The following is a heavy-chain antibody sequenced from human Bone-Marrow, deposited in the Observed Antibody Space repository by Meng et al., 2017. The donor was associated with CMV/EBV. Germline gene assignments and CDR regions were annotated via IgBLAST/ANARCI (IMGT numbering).Heavy chain of an antibody. D-gene: IGHD1-1*01. CDR2: IRYDGSNK. J-gene: IGHJ6*02. CDR3: AKDLAYNYVIHYYYYGMDV. Sequence: GGSLRLSCAASGFTFSSYGMHWVRQAPGKGLEWVAFIRYDGSNKYYADSVKGRFTISRDNSKNTLYLQMNSLRAEDTAVYYCAKDLAYNYVIHYYYYGMDVWGQGTTVTVSS. CDR1: GFTFSSYG. V-gene: IGHV3-30*02.